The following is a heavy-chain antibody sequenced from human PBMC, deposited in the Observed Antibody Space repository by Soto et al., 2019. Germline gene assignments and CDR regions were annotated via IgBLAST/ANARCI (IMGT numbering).Heavy chain of an antibody. CDR1: GFTFSSYA. V-gene: IGHV3-23*01. Sequence: EVQVLESGGGLVQPGGSLRLSCAASGFTFSSYAMSWVRQAKGKGLEWVSNISGSGDSTRDADSVQGRFTISRDTSKHTMYLQMNSLRADDTAVYYCAKFYYGDYSYYYYGMDVWGQGTTVTVSS. J-gene: IGHJ6*02. D-gene: IGHD4-17*01. CDR2: ISGSGDST. CDR3: AKFYYGDYSYYYYGMDV.